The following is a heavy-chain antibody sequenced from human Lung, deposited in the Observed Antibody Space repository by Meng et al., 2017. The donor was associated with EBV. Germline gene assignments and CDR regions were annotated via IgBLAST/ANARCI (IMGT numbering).Heavy chain of an antibody. CDR1: GCSISSGGYY. J-gene: IGHJ5*02. V-gene: IGHV4-31*03. CDR3: ARASYGSGSPLGESWFDP. CDR2: IHYSGST. D-gene: IGHD3-10*01. Sequence: QVPLEGCGPRLRRPFQTLFLTCTVSGCSISSGGYYWSWIRQHPGKGLEWIGYIHYSGSTYYNPSLRSRLTISVDTSKNQFSLKLSSVTAADTAVYYCARASYGSGSPLGESWFDPWGQGTLVTVSS.